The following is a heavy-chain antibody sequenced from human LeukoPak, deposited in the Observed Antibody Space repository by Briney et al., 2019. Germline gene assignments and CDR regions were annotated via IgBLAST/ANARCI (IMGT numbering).Heavy chain of an antibody. V-gene: IGHV1-69*04. CDR3: ARDGVDTAMVFYYYGMDV. J-gene: IGHJ6*02. D-gene: IGHD5-18*01. CDR1: GGTFSSYA. Sequence: SVKVSCKASGGTFSSYAISWVRQAPGQGLEWMGRIIPILGRANYAQKFQGRVTITADKSTSTAYMELSSPRSEDTAVYYCARDGVDTAMVFYYYGMDVWGQGTTVTVSS. CDR2: IIPILGRA.